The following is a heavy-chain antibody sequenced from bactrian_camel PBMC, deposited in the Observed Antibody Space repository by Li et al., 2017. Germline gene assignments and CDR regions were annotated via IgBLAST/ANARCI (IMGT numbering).Heavy chain of an antibody. D-gene: IGHD1*01. Sequence: HVQLVESGGGSVQAGGSLTLSCKASGYISSYYLMGWFRQAPGKAREGVAAIYTDPDDGTAFYADSVKGRFTISVNSAKNTLYLQMNNLRPDDTAVYRCAYSWNVSARTALETITTYEFGYWGEGTQVTVS. CDR1: GYISSYYL. CDR2: IYTDPDDGTA. V-gene: IGHV3S1*01. CDR3: AYSWNVSARTALETITTYEFGY. J-gene: IGHJ6*01.